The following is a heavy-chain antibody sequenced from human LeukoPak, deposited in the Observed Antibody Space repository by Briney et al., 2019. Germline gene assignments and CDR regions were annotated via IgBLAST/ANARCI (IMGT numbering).Heavy chain of an antibody. V-gene: IGHV3-23*01. J-gene: IGHJ4*02. Sequence: GGSLRLSCAASGFTFNSYAMNWVRQAPGKGLEWVSAIGGNGVTTHSADSVKGRFTISRDNSKNTVYLHMNGLRAEDTAVYYCAKGPGDLFDYWGQGTLVTVSS. CDR1: GFTFNSYA. D-gene: IGHD3-16*01. CDR3: AKGPGDLFDY. CDR2: IGGNGVTT.